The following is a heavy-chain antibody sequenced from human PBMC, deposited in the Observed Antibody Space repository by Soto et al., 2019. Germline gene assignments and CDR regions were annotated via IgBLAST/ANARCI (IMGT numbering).Heavy chain of an antibody. CDR3: ARTPHYRASFDH. CDR2: IYHSGST. Sequence: QVHLQESGPGLVKPSETLSLTCAVSGGSISSSNWWTWVRQPPGKWLEWIGEIYHSGSTNYNPSPKSSGHLSLDQVKNPFPPTLTSVTAADTAVYFCARTPHYRASFDHWGQGTLVTVSS. D-gene: IGHD1-26*01. J-gene: IGHJ4*02. V-gene: IGHV4-4*02. CDR1: GGSISSSNW.